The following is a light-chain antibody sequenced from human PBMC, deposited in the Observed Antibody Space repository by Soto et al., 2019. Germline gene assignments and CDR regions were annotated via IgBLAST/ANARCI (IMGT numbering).Light chain of an antibody. CDR1: ESVSNNY. V-gene: IGKV3-20*01. J-gene: IGKJ1*01. Sequence: EIVLTQSPGTLSLSPGERATLSCRASESVSNNYLAWYQRIHGQAPRLLIYGASYRATAIPYRFSCSGSGTDFSLTIARLEAKDFAVYICQQYGGTSTTFGPGTKVEI. CDR3: QQYGGTSTT. CDR2: GAS.